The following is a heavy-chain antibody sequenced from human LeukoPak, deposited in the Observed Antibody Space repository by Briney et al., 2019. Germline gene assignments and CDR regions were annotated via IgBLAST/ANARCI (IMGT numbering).Heavy chain of an antibody. J-gene: IGHJ4*02. CDR3: ARGFGSAWYGTFFDY. CDR2: IIPVFGTP. Sequence: GSSVKVSCKASGGTFSNYAITWVRQAPGQGLEWMGGIIPVFGTPNYAQKFQGGVTVTADKSTSTAYMELSSLRSEDTAVYYCARGFGSAWYGTFFDYWGQGTLVTVSS. V-gene: IGHV1-69*06. CDR1: GGTFSNYA. D-gene: IGHD6-13*01.